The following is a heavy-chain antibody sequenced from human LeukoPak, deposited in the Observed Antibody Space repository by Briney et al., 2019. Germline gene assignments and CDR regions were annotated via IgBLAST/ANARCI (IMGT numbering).Heavy chain of an antibody. D-gene: IGHD5-18*01. CDR2: TRNKANSYTT. Sequence: AGSLRLSCAASGFTFSDHYMDWIRQAPGKGLEWVGRTRNKANSYTTEYAASVKGRFTISRDDSKNSLYLQMNSLKTEDTAVYYCARVNTAMTFDYWGQGTLVTVSS. CDR3: ARVNTAMTFDY. CDR1: GFTFSDHY. J-gene: IGHJ4*02. V-gene: IGHV3-72*01.